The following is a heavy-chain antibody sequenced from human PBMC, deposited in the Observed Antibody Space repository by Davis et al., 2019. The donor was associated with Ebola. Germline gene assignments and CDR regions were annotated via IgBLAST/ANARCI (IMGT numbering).Heavy chain of an antibody. CDR2: IFPGDSHT. D-gene: IGHD6-19*01. CDR1: GYSFSNYW. CDR3: ARGGRHSSVDFDF. J-gene: IGHJ4*02. Sequence: KVSCKGSGYSFSNYWIAWVRQIPGKGLEWMGIIFPGDSHTRYSPSFEGHVTISVDKSITTAYLQWNSLEASDTAMYYCARGGRHSSVDFDFWGQGTLVTVSS. V-gene: IGHV5-51*01.